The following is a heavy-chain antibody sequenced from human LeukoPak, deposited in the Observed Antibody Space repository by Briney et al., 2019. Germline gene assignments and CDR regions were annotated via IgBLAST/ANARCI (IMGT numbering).Heavy chain of an antibody. CDR2: ISSNGGST. CDR3: VKDPQLRYFDRYYFDY. CDR1: GFTFSSYA. Sequence: GGSLRLSCSASGFTFSSYAMHWVRQAPGKGLEYVSAISSNGGSTYYADSVKGRFTISRDNSKNRLYLQMSSLRAEDTAVYYCVKDPQLRYFDRYYFDYWGQGTLVTVSS. D-gene: IGHD3-9*01. V-gene: IGHV3-64D*06. J-gene: IGHJ4*02.